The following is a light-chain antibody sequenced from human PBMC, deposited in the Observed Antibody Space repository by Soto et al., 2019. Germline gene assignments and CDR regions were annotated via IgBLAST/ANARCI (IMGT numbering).Light chain of an antibody. J-gene: IGKJ2*01. Sequence: ELVMTQSPATLSVAPGERATLSCRASQSISTFLAWYQQKPGQAPRLLIYGASTRATGIPARFSGSGSGTEFTLTISSLQSEDFAVYYCQQYDSTPLYTFGQGTKLEIK. CDR2: GAS. V-gene: IGKV3-15*01. CDR1: QSISTF. CDR3: QQYDSTPLYT.